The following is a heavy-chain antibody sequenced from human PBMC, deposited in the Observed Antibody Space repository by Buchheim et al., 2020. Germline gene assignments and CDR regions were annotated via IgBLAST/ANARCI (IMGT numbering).Heavy chain of an antibody. D-gene: IGHD5-12*01. J-gene: IGHJ5*02. CDR2: IYYSGTT. V-gene: IGHV4-59*08. Sequence: QVHLQESGPGLVKPSETLSLTCTVSGGSIGTYFWSWIRQPPGKGLKWIGYIYYSGTTNYSPSLKGRVTISVDTSNNQVSLQLNSVTAADTAVYYCARQGGYSGHNWLDAWGQGT. CDR3: ARQGGYSGHNWLDA. CDR1: GGSIGTYF.